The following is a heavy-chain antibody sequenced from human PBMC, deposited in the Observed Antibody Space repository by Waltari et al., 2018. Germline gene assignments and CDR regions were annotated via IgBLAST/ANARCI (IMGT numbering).Heavy chain of an antibody. V-gene: IGHV1-69*10. CDR3: ARQPDDILTGYYPYYYMDV. CDR1: GGTFSSYA. J-gene: IGHJ6*03. CDR2: IIHILGIA. D-gene: IGHD3-9*01. Sequence: QVQLVQSGAEVKKPGSSVKVSCKASGGTFSSYAISWVRQAPGQGLEWMGGIIHILGIANYAQKFQGRVTITADKSTSTAYMELSSLRSEDTAVYYCARQPDDILTGYYPYYYMDVWGKGTTVTVSS.